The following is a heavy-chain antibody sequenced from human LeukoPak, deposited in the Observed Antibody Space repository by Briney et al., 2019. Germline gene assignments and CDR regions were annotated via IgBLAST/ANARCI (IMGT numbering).Heavy chain of an antibody. CDR1: GLTFSSYA. Sequence: PGGSLRLSCAASGLTFSSYAMSSVRQAPGKGLEWASAISGSGGSTYYADSVKGRFTISRDNSKNTLYLQMNSLRAEDTAVYYCAKRARYYDFWSGYYDYWGQGTLVTVSS. V-gene: IGHV3-23*01. J-gene: IGHJ4*02. CDR2: ISGSGGST. D-gene: IGHD3-3*01. CDR3: AKRARYYDFWSGYYDY.